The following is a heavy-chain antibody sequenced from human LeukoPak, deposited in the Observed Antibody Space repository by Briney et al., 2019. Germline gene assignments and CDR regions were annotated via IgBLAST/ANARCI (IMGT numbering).Heavy chain of an antibody. CDR3: AKDFIAAAGTGNFDY. Sequence: GGSLRLSCAASGFTFSRYAMNWVRQAPGKGLEWVAVISYDGSNKYYADSVKGRFTISRDNSKNTLYLQMNSLRAEDTAVYYCAKDFIAAAGTGNFDYWGQGTLVTVSS. V-gene: IGHV3-30*18. CDR1: GFTFSRYA. CDR2: ISYDGSNK. J-gene: IGHJ4*02. D-gene: IGHD6-13*01.